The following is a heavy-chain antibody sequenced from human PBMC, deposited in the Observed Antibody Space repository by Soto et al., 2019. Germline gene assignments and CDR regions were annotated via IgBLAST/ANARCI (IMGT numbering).Heavy chain of an antibody. CDR1: GGTFSSYT. CDR3: ARRWFGELSARDDAFDI. D-gene: IGHD3-10*01. CDR2: IIPILGIA. Sequence: QVQLVQSGAEVKKPGSSVKVSCKASGGTFSSYTISWVRQAPGQGLEWMGRIIPILGIANYAQKFQGRVTITADKSTSTAYMELISLRSEDTAVYYCARRWFGELSARDDAFDIWGQGTMVTVSS. V-gene: IGHV1-69*02. J-gene: IGHJ3*02.